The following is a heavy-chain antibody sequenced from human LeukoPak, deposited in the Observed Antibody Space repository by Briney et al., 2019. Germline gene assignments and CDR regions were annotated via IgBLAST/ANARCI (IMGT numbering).Heavy chain of an antibody. CDR1: GGSIMSFY. Sequence: PSETLSLTCTVSGGSIMSFYWSWIRQPAGKGLEWIWRIHTSGSTNYNPSLKSRVTMSFDTSKNQFSLNLTSVTAADTAVYFCARRATSSNWYFDLWGRGTLVTVSS. J-gene: IGHJ2*01. CDR3: ARRATSSNWYFDL. D-gene: IGHD2-2*01. CDR2: IHTSGST. V-gene: IGHV4-4*07.